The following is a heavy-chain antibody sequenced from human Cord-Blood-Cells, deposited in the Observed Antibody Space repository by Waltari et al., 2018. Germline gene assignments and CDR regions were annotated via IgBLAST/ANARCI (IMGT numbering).Heavy chain of an antibody. D-gene: IGHD6-13*01. CDR1: GGSISSYY. CDR3: ARVSSSWYLDAFDI. CDR2: IYYSGST. Sequence: QVQLQESGPGLVKPSETLSLTCTVSGGSISSYYWSWIRQPPGKGLEWIGYIYYSGSTHSNPSLKSRVTISVDTSKNQFSLKLSAVTAADTAVYYCARVSSSWYLDAFDIWGQGTMVTVSS. J-gene: IGHJ3*02. V-gene: IGHV4-59*01.